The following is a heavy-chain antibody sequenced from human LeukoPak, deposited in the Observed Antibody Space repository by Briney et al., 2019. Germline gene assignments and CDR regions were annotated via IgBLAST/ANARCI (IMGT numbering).Heavy chain of an antibody. Sequence: PSETLSLTCTVSGFSISSGYLWGWIRQPPGKGLQWIATVHHGGNTYYNPSLESRLTTSMDTSKNQFSLNLKSVTAADTAIYYCVRVSGFHHFDYWGQGTPVTVSS. CDR3: VRVSGFHHFDY. CDR1: GFSISSGYL. D-gene: IGHD1-26*01. J-gene: IGHJ4*02. V-gene: IGHV4-38-2*02. CDR2: VHHGGNT.